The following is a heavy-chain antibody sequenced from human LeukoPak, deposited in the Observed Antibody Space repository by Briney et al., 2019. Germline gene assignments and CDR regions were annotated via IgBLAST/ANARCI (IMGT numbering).Heavy chain of an antibody. V-gene: IGHV4-61*01. Sequence: SETLSLTCSVSGGSISSGTYHWIWIRQPPGKGLEWIGYIYSSGSTNYNPSLKSRVTISVDTSNNQVSLKLSSVTAADTAVYYCARGALRLPYYFDYWGQGTLVTVSS. J-gene: IGHJ4*02. CDR3: ARGALRLPYYFDY. CDR1: GGSISSGTYH. D-gene: IGHD5-12*01. CDR2: IYSSGST.